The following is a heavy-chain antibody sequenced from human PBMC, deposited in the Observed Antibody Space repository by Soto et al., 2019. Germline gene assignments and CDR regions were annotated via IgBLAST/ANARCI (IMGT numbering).Heavy chain of an antibody. CDR2: TYYRSRWYS. D-gene: IGHD6-6*01. V-gene: IGHV6-1*01. Sequence: SQTLSLTCAVSGDSVSSNSAAWNWIRQSPSRGLEWLGRTYYRSRWYSDYAGSVKSRITINADTSENQFSLHLNSVTPQDTAVYYCARGPSPLAYWGRGTVVTSPQ. J-gene: IGHJ4*02. CDR1: GDSVSSNSAA. CDR3: ARGPSPLAY.